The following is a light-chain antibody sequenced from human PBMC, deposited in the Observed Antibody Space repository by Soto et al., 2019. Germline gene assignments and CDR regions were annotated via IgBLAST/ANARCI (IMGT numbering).Light chain of an antibody. V-gene: IGKV1-33*01. CDR2: DAS. CDR3: QQYDNILT. Sequence: DIQMTQSPSSLSASVGDRVTITGQESQDISNYLNWYQQTPGKAPKLLIYDASKSETGVPSRFSGSGSGTDFTFTITSLQPEDTATYYCQQYDNILTFGGGTKVDIK. CDR1: QDISNY. J-gene: IGKJ4*01.